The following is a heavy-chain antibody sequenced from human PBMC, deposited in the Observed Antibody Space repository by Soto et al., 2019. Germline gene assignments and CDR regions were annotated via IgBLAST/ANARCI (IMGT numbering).Heavy chain of an antibody. J-gene: IGHJ3*01. Sequence: QVQLVESGGGVVQPGRSLRLSCAASGFTFSNYGMHWVRQAPGKGLEWVALIWYDGSNTYYADSVKGRFTISRDNSKNTLSLQMNSLRAEDTAVYYCVRVFDCSDVSCRPWDAFYVWGQGTMVTVSS. D-gene: IGHD2-15*01. V-gene: IGHV3-33*01. CDR3: VRVFDCSDVSCRPWDAFYV. CDR2: IWYDGSNT. CDR1: GFTFSNYG.